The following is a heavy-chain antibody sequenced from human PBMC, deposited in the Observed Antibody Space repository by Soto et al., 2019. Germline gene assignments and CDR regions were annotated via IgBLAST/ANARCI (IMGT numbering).Heavy chain of an antibody. J-gene: IGHJ3*02. CDR3: ARESCSGGSCYPTDDAFDI. V-gene: IGHV1-18*01. D-gene: IGHD2-15*01. Sequence: QVQLVQSGAEVKKPGASVKVSCKASGYTFTSYGISWVRQASGQGLEWMGWISAYNGNTNYAQKLQGRVTMTTDTSTSTAYMELRSLRSDDTAVYYCARESCSGGSCYPTDDAFDIWGQGTMVTVSS. CDR1: GYTFTSYG. CDR2: ISAYNGNT.